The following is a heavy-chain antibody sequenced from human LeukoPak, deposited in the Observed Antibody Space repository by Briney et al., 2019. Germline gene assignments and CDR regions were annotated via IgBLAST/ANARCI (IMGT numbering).Heavy chain of an antibody. Sequence: ASVKVSCKASGYTFTSYGINWVRQAPGQGLEWMGWISAYNGNTNYAQKLQGRVTMTTDTSTSTAYMELRSLRSDDTAVYYCAREGTITMVRGVIRAFDYWGQGTLVTVSS. V-gene: IGHV1-18*01. CDR2: ISAYNGNT. J-gene: IGHJ4*02. D-gene: IGHD3-10*01. CDR3: AREGTITMVRGVIRAFDY. CDR1: GYTFTSYG.